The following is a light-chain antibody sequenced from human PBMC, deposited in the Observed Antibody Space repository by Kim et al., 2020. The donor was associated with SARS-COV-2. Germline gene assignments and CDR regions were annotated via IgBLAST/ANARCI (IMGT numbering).Light chain of an antibody. Sequence: QSVLTQPPSVSGAPGQRVTIPCTGSSSNIGAGFDVHWYQQLPGTAPKLLIDGNNNRPSGVPDRFSGSKSGTSASLAITSPQAKDEAEYYGQSYDSGPNGTVFGAGTKVTVL. CDR2: GNN. V-gene: IGLV1-40*01. CDR3: QSYDSGPNGTV. CDR1: SSNIGAGFD. J-gene: IGLJ1*01.